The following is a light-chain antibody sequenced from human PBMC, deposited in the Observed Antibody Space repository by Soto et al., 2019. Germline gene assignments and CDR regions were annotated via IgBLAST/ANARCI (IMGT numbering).Light chain of an antibody. V-gene: IGLV2-23*02. CDR1: SSDVGSFNL. Sequence: QSVLTQPASVSGAPGQSITFSCTGSSSDVGSFNLVSWYQQYSGKAPKLILYEVNKRPSGVSNRFSGAKSGNTASLTIYGRQAEDEADYYCCSYAGSRWVFGGGTKVTVL. J-gene: IGLJ3*02. CDR3: CSYAGSRWV. CDR2: EVN.